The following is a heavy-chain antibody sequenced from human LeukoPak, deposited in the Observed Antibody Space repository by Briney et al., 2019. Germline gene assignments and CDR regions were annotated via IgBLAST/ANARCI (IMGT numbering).Heavy chain of an antibody. CDR3: AKAGNGRVTAIGIPDY. CDR2: ISGSGGST. CDR1: GFTFSSYA. V-gene: IGHV3-23*01. Sequence: GGSLRLSCAASGFTFSSYAMSWVRQAPGKGLEWVSAISGSGGSTYYADSVKGRFTISRDNSKNTLYLQMNSLRAEDTAVYYCAKAGNGRVTAIGIPDYWGQGTLVTVSS. J-gene: IGHJ4*02. D-gene: IGHD2-21*02.